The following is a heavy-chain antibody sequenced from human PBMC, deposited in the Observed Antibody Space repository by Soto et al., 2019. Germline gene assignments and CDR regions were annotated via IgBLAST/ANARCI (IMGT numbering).Heavy chain of an antibody. CDR3: AKRTDYSNYGLCDY. CDR2: ISGSGGST. D-gene: IGHD4-4*01. V-gene: IGHV3-23*01. Sequence: GGSLRLSCAASGFTFSSYAMSWVRQAPGKGLEWVSAISGSGGSTYYADSVKGRFTISRDNSKNTLYQQMNSLRAEDTAVYYCAKRTDYSNYGLCDYWGQGTLVTVSS. CDR1: GFTFSSYA. J-gene: IGHJ4*02.